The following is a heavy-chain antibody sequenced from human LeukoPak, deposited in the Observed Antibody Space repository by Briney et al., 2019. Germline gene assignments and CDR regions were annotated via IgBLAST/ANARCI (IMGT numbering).Heavy chain of an antibody. CDR2: IHYSGRT. CDR3: ARISSGHGAYYFDY. J-gene: IGHJ4*02. V-gene: IGHV4-59*01. D-gene: IGHD5-12*01. Sequence: PSETLSLTCTVSGGSINNYYWSWIRQPPGKGLEWVGYIHYSGRTNHNPSLKSRVTISVDTSKNHFSLNLSSVTAADTAVYYCARISSGHGAYYFDYWGQGTLVTVSS. CDR1: GGSINNYY.